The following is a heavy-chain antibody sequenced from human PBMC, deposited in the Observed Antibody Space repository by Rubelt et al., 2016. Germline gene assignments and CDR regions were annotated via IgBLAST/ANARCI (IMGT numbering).Heavy chain of an antibody. Sequence: GSRGGVVQPGGSLRLSCAASGFTFCSYGMHWVRQAPGKGLEWVAFIRYDGSNKYYADSVKGRFTISRDNSKNTLYLQMNSLRAEDTAVYYCAKDIAELAYGMDVWGQGTTVTVSS. CDR1: GFTFCSYG. J-gene: IGHJ6*02. CDR3: AKDIAELAYGMDV. D-gene: IGHD6-13*01. CDR2: IRYDGSNK. V-gene: IGHV3-30*02.